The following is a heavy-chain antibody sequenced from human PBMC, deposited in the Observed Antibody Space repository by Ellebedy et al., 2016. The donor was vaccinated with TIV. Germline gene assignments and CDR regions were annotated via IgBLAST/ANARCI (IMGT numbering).Heavy chain of an antibody. V-gene: IGHV3-23*01. CDR3: ARDLSQQFNY. J-gene: IGHJ4*02. D-gene: IGHD2/OR15-2a*01. CDR1: GFTFSAYA. Sequence: GESLKISCAASGFTFSAYAMSWVRQAPGKGPEWVSAINGGGTSTFYADSAKGRLTVSRDNSKNVLFLQMSSLRAEDTAVYSCARDLSQQFNYWGQGTLVTV. CDR2: INGGGTST.